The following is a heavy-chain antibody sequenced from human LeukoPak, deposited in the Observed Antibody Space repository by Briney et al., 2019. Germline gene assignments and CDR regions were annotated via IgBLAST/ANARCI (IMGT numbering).Heavy chain of an antibody. CDR3: AKDIRPALRYYYMDV. CDR2: ISWNSGNV. J-gene: IGHJ6*03. V-gene: IGHV3-9*03. Sequence: PGGSLRLSCVASGFTFDDHAMHWVRQAPGKGLEWVSGISWNSGNVGYADSVKGRFIISRDNAKNSLYLQMNSLRAEDMALYYCAKDIRPALRYYYMDVWGKGTTVTVSS. CDR1: GFTFDDHA.